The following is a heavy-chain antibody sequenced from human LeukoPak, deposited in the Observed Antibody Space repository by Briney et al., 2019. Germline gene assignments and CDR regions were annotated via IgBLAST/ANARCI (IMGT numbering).Heavy chain of an antibody. CDR2: ISSSSSTI. D-gene: IGHD2-2*01. V-gene: IGHV3-48*04. Sequence: GGSLRLSCAASGFTFSSYSMNWVRQAPGKGLEWVSYISSSSSTIYYADSVKGRFTISRDNAKNSLYLQMNSLRADDTAVYYCARGYCSSTSCESDVDYWGEGTLIVVSS. CDR3: ARGYCSSTSCESDVDY. CDR1: GFTFSSYS. J-gene: IGHJ4*01.